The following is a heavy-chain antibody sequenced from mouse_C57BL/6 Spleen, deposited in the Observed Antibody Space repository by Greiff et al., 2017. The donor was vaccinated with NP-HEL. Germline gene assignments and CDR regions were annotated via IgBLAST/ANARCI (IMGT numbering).Heavy chain of an antibody. CDR2: IDPSDSYT. Sequence: QVQLQQPGAELVMPGASVKLSCKASGYTFTSYWMHWVKQRPGQGLEWIGEIDPSDSYTNYNQKFKGKSTLPVDKSSSTAYMQLSSLTSEDSAVYYCARSVTGTRWYFDVWGTGTTVTVSS. D-gene: IGHD4-1*01. J-gene: IGHJ1*03. V-gene: IGHV1-69*01. CDR1: GYTFTSYW. CDR3: ARSVTGTRWYFDV.